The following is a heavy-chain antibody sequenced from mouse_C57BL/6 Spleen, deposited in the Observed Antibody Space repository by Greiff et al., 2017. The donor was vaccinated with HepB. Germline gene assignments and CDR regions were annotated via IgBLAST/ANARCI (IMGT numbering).Heavy chain of an antibody. J-gene: IGHJ2*01. Sequence: VKLVESGPELVKPGASVKISCKASGYAFSSSWMNWVKQRPGKGLEWIGRIYPGDGDTNYNGTFKGKATLTADKSSSTAYMQLSSLTSEDSAVYFCARANWDPYYFDYWGQGTTLTVSS. V-gene: IGHV1-82*01. D-gene: IGHD4-1*01. CDR3: ARANWDPYYFDY. CDR1: GYAFSSSW. CDR2: IYPGDGDT.